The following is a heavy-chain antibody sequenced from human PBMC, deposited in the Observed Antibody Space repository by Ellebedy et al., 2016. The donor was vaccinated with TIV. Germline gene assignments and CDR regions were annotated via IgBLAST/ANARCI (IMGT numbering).Heavy chain of an antibody. CDR1: GFIFDDYA. Sequence: PGGSLRLSCVASGFIFDDYAMHWVRQTPGKGLEWVSGITWNGGTIAYADSVKGRFTISRDNAKNSLFLQMNSLRPEDTALYFCGKDRGPSMATVRAGTDVWGQGTTVTVSS. V-gene: IGHV3-9*01. D-gene: IGHD5-24*01. J-gene: IGHJ6*02. CDR2: ITWNGGTI. CDR3: GKDRGPSMATVRAGTDV.